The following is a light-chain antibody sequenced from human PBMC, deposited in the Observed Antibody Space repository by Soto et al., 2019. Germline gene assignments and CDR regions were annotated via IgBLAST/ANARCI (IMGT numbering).Light chain of an antibody. CDR1: SSDVGGYNY. V-gene: IGLV2-14*01. Sequence: QSVLTQPASVSGSPGQSITISCTGTSSDVGGYNYVSWYQQHPGKSPKLMIYEVSNRPSGVSNRFSGSKSGNTASLTISGLQAEDEADYYCSSYTSSSTPWVFGGETKVTVL. J-gene: IGLJ3*02. CDR2: EVS. CDR3: SSYTSSSTPWV.